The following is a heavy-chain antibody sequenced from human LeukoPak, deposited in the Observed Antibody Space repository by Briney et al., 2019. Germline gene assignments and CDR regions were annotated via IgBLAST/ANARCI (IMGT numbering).Heavy chain of an antibody. Sequence: GGSLRLSCAASGFTFSTYAMSWVRQAPGKGLEWVSYISSSSSYTNYADSVKGRFTISRDNAKNSLYLQMNSLRAEDTALYYCARAKYCSGGSCYSGSDYWGQGTLVTVSS. D-gene: IGHD2-15*01. J-gene: IGHJ4*02. V-gene: IGHV3-11*06. CDR3: ARAKYCSGGSCYSGSDY. CDR2: ISSSSSYT. CDR1: GFTFSTYA.